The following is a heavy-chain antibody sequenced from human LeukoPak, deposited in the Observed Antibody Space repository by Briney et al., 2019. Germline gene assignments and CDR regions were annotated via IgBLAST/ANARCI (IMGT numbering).Heavy chain of an antibody. CDR1: GFTFDDYA. CDR3: AKGRYNWNGDAFDI. CDR2: ISWNSGSI. D-gene: IGHD1-1*01. V-gene: IGHV3-9*01. J-gene: IGHJ3*02. Sequence: GGSLRLSCAASGFTFDDYAMHWVRQAPGKGLEWVSGISWNSGSIGYADSVKGRFTISRDNAKNSLYLQMNSLRAEDTALYYCAKGRYNWNGDAFDIWGQGTMVTVSS.